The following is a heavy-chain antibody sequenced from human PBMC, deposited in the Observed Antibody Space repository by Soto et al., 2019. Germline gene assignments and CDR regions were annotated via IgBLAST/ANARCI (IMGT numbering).Heavy chain of an antibody. D-gene: IGHD3-22*01. Sequence: SETLSLTCTVSGVSISSYYWGWIRQPPGKGLEWIGYIYYTGSTNYNPSLKSRVTISVDTSKTQFSLELSSVTAADTAVYYYDSTGYHFDYWGQGTLVTVSS. CDR3: DSTGYHFDY. J-gene: IGHJ4*02. CDR1: GVSISSYY. CDR2: IYYTGST. V-gene: IGHV4-59*01.